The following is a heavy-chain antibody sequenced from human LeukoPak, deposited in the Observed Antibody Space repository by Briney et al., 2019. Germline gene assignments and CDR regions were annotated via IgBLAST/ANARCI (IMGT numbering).Heavy chain of an antibody. CDR2: IIPIFGTA. D-gene: IGHD3-10*01. CDR3: ARVPGSASTPYYYYYYMDV. CDR1: GGTFSSYA. V-gene: IGHV1-69*05. Sequence: ASVKVSCKASGGTFSSYAISWVRQAPGQGLEWMGGIIPIFGTANYAQKFQGRVTITTDESTSTAYMELSSLRSEDTAVYYCARVPGSASTPYYYYYYMDVWGKGTTVTVSS. J-gene: IGHJ6*03.